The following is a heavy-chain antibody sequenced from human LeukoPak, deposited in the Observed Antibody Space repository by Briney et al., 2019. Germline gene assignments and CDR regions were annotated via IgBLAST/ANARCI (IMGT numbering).Heavy chain of an antibody. Sequence: GGSLRLSCAASGFTFSSHSMNWVRQAPGKGLEWVSYISSSSSTIYYADSVKGRFTISRDNAKNSLYLQMNSLRAEDTAVYYCARDDSSLYNWFDPWGQGTLVTVSS. D-gene: IGHD3-22*01. J-gene: IGHJ5*02. V-gene: IGHV3-48*04. CDR1: GFTFSSHS. CDR2: ISSSSSTI. CDR3: ARDDSSLYNWFDP.